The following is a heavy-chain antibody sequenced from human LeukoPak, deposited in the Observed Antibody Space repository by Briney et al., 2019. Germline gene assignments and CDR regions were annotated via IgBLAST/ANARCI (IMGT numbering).Heavy chain of an antibody. CDR2: IWTYHGNP. V-gene: IGHV1-18*01. Sequence: ASVKVSCKATGYTFTNYGITWVRQAPGQGLEWMGWIWTYHGNPEYAQRLQGRVTMTEDTSTDTAYMELSSLRSEDTAVYYCATRIVGAVWVAFDIWGQGTMVTVSS. D-gene: IGHD1-26*01. CDR3: ATRIVGAVWVAFDI. J-gene: IGHJ3*02. CDR1: GYTFTNYG.